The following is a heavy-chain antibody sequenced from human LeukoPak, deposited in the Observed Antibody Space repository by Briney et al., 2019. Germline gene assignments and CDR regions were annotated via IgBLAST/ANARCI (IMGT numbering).Heavy chain of an antibody. J-gene: IGHJ6*02. D-gene: IGHD2/OR15-2a*01. CDR1: GFTFSSYA. CDR3: ARETSTIDGMDV. Sequence: PGGSLRLSCAASGFTFSSYAMHWVRQAPGKGLEWVAVISYDGSNKYYADSVKGRFTISRDNSKNTLYLQMNSLRAEDTAVYYCARETSTIDGMDVWGQGTTVTVSS. CDR2: ISYDGSNK. V-gene: IGHV3-30-3*01.